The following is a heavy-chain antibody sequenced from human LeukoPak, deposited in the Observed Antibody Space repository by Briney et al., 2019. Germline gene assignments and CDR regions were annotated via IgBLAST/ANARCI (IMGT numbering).Heavy chain of an antibody. D-gene: IGHD1-26*01. V-gene: IGHV1-18*01. CDR1: GYSFFTFG. Sequence: ASVKVSCKTSGYSFFTFGIAWVRQAPGKGLQWMGWTSPYDETPTYAQEFQGRVTMTTDTSTATAYMELTSLTSDDTAIYYCAKFDPPITEGARGDALHVWGQGTKVIVSS. CDR3: AKFDPPITEGARGDALHV. J-gene: IGHJ3*01. CDR2: TSPYDETP.